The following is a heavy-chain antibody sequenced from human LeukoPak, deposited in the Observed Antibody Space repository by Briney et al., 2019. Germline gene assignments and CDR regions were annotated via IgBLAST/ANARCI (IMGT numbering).Heavy chain of an antibody. Sequence: SETLSLTCAVYGGSFSGYYWSWIRQPPGKGLEWIGEINHSGSTNYNPSLKSRVTISVDTSKNQFSLKLSSVTAADTAVYYCARGLDYDSSGYYYFHDAFDIWGRGTMVTVSS. D-gene: IGHD3-22*01. CDR2: INHSGST. CDR1: GGSFSGYY. V-gene: IGHV4-34*01. J-gene: IGHJ3*02. CDR3: ARGLDYDSSGYYYFHDAFDI.